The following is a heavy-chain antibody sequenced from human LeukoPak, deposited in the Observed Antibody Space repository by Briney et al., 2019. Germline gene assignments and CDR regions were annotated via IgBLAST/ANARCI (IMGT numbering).Heavy chain of an antibody. J-gene: IGHJ3*02. CDR3: AKGRDYGDTKDAFDI. Sequence: PGGSLRLSCAASGFTFSSYAMSWVRQAPGKGLEWVSAISGSGGSTYYAASVKGRFTISRDNSKNTLYLQMNSLRAEDTAVYYCAKGRDYGDTKDAFDIWGQGTMVTVSS. V-gene: IGHV3-23*01. CDR2: ISGSGGST. CDR1: GFTFSSYA. D-gene: IGHD4-17*01.